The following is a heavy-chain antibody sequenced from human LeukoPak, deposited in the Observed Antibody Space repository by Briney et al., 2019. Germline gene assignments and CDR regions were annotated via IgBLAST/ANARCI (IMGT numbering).Heavy chain of an antibody. CDR1: GGYSSSYY. J-gene: IGHJ4*02. Sequence: SETLSLTCTVFGGYSSSYYWSWIRQPPGKGLEWIGCIYHSGSTDYDPSLKSRVTISVDTSKKQFSLKLSSVTAADTAVYYCARQITTFGVVAPREFDYWGQGTLVTVSS. CDR3: ARQITTFGVVAPREFDY. V-gene: IGHV4-59*08. D-gene: IGHD3-3*01. CDR2: IYHSGST.